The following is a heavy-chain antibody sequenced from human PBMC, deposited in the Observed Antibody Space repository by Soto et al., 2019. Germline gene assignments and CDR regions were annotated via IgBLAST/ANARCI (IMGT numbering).Heavy chain of an antibody. Sequence: SETLSLTRAVYGGSFSGYYWSWIRQPPGKGLEWIGEINHSGSTNYNPSLKSRVTISVDKSKNQFSLKLSSVTAADTAVYYCARGLRIWSGTWAGCGMDVWGQGTTVT. CDR3: ARGLRIWSGTWAGCGMDV. J-gene: IGHJ6*02. V-gene: IGHV4-34*01. CDR1: GGSFSGYY. CDR2: INHSGST. D-gene: IGHD3-3*01.